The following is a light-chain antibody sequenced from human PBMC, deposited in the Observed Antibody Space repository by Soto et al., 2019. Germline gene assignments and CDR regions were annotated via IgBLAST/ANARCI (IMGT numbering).Light chain of an antibody. V-gene: IGKV3-11*01. CDR2: DAS. CDR3: QQGSNWPYT. CDR1: QSVSSY. J-gene: IGKJ2*01. Sequence: EIVLTQSPATLSLSPGGRATLSCRASQSVSSYLAWYQQKPGQAPRLLIYDASNRATGIPARFSGSGSGTDFTLTISSLEPEDFAVYFCQQGSNWPYTFGQGTKLEIK.